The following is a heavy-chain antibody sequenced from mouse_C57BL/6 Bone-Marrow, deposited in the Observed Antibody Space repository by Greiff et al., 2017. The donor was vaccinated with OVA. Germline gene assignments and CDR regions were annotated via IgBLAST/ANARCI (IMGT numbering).Heavy chain of an antibody. Sequence: QVQLQQSGAELVKPGASVKMSCKASGYTFTSYWITWVKQRPGQGLEWIGDIYPGSGSTNYNEKFKSKATLTVDTSSSTAYMQLSSLTSEDSAVYYCARVLGSYYAMDYWGQGTSVTVSS. J-gene: IGHJ4*01. D-gene: IGHD4-1*01. CDR1: GYTFTSYW. V-gene: IGHV1-55*01. CDR2: IYPGSGST. CDR3: ARVLGSYYAMDY.